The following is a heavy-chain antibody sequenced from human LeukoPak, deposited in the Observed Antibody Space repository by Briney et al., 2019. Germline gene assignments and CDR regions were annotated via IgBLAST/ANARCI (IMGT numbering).Heavy chain of an antibody. CDR1: GFTFDDYA. CDR3: ARDRWDDFWSGLHFDY. V-gene: IGHV3-9*01. D-gene: IGHD3-3*01. J-gene: IGHJ4*02. Sequence: GGSLRLSCAASGFTFDDYAMHWVRQAPGKGLEWVSGISWNSDSIDYADSVKGRFTISRDNAKNTLYLQMNSLRAEDTAVYYCARDRWDDFWSGLHFDYWGQGTLVTVSS. CDR2: ISWNSDSI.